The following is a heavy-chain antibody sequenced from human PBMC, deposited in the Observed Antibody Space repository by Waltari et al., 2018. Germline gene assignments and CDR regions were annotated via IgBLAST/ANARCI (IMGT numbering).Heavy chain of an antibody. J-gene: IGHJ2*01. CDR1: GFTSSRYW. V-gene: IGHV3-74*01. CDR2: SNSDGSST. Sequence: EVQLVESGGGLVQPGGSLRFSCAASGFTSSRYWMPWVRQAPGKGLVWVSRSNSDGSSTSYAGSVKGRFTISKDNAKNTVYLQMNSLRAEDTAIYYCARGARRTTVTTGWWYFDLWGRGTLVTVSS. D-gene: IGHD4-17*01. CDR3: ARGARRTTVTTGWWYFDL.